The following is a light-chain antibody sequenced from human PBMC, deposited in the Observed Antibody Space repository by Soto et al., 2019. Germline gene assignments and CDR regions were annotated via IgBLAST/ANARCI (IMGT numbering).Light chain of an antibody. V-gene: IGKV1-12*01. CDR3: QQANSLPIT. CDR1: QNINNY. CDR2: AAS. J-gene: IGKJ5*01. Sequence: DIQMTQTPSSLSSSVRDRFTITCQASQNINNYLNWYQQKPGKAPKLLIYAASSLQSGVPSRFSGSRSGTDFTLTISSLQPEDFATYYCQQANSLPITFGQGTRLEV.